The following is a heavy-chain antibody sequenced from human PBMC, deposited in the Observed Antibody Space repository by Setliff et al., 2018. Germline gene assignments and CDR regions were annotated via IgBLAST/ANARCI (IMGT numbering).Heavy chain of an antibody. V-gene: IGHV3-7*03. D-gene: IGHD6-13*01. J-gene: IGHJ6*02. Sequence: GGSLRLSCVVSGFSFSRHWMSWVRQAPGKGLEWVADIKQDGSTKYYLDSVKGRFTISRDNAKRSLYLQMNGLRAGDTAFYYCAKAPGDDISRLYGMDVWGQGTTVTVSS. CDR1: GFSFSRHW. CDR2: IKQDGSTK. CDR3: AKAPGDDISRLYGMDV.